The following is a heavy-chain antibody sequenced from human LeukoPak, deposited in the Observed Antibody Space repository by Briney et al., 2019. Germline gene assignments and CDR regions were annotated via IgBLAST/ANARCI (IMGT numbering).Heavy chain of an antibody. CDR1: GCSISSYY. V-gene: IGHV4-59*01. CDR3: ARVGGSYGGAFDI. D-gene: IGHD1-26*01. Sequence: PSETLSLTCTVSGCSISSYYWSWIRQPPGKGLEWIGYIYYSGGTNYNPRRKSRVTISVDTSKNQFSLKLSSVTAADTAVYYCARVGGSYGGAFDIWGQGTMVTVSS. CDR2: IYYSGGT. J-gene: IGHJ3*02.